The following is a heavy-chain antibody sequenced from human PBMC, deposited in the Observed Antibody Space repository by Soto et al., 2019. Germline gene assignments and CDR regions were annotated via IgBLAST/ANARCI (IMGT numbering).Heavy chain of an antibody. CDR3: ARDYAPVAGTHYYGMDV. Sequence: ASVKVSCKASGSTFTSYYMHWVRQAPGQGLEWMGIINPSGGSTSYAQKFQGRVTMTRDTSTSTVYMELSSLRSEDTAVYYCARDYAPVAGTHYYGMDVWGQGTTVTVSS. CDR2: INPSGGST. J-gene: IGHJ6*02. CDR1: GSTFTSYY. V-gene: IGHV1-46*01. D-gene: IGHD6-19*01.